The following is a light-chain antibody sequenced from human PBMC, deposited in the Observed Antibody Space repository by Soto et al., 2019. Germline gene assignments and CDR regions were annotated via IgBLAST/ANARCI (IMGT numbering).Light chain of an antibody. V-gene: IGKV3-15*01. CDR2: GAS. Sequence: IVLTQSPGTLSLSPGERATLSCRASQSVSSNYLAWYQQKPGQAPRLLIYGASTRATGIPARFSGSGSGTEFTLTISSLQSEDFAVYYCQQYNNWPPVTFGQGTKVDI. J-gene: IGKJ1*01. CDR3: QQYNNWPPVT. CDR1: QSVSSN.